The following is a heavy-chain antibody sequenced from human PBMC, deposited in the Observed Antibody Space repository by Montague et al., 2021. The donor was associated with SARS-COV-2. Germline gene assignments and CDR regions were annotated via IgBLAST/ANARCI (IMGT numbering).Heavy chain of an antibody. CDR2: IHHSGST. CDR1: GGSISSSNW. D-gene: IGHD4/OR15-4a*01. J-gene: IGHJ4*02. V-gene: IGHV4-4*02. CDR3: ARGGYGGWTGYYFDY. Sequence: SETLSLTCAVSGGSISSSNWWSWVRQPPGKGLEWIGEIHHSGSTNYHPSLKSRVTMSVDRSKNHFSLRLSSVTAADTAMYYCARGGYGGWTGYYFDYWGQGTLVTVSS.